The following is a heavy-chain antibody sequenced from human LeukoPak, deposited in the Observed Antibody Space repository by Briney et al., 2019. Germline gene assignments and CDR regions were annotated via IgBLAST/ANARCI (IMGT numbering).Heavy chain of an antibody. Sequence: QSGGSLRLSCAASGFTSGDYGMGWVRQAPGKGLEWLSTIGGSDGTTDYADSVKGRFTISRDNSKNTLYLQMNSLRAEDTAVYYCAREPHIAAAGRSYYYYMDVWGKGTTVTVSS. CDR3: AREPHIAAAGRSYYYYMDV. CDR1: GFTSGDYG. D-gene: IGHD6-13*01. J-gene: IGHJ6*03. V-gene: IGHV3-23*01. CDR2: IGGSDGTT.